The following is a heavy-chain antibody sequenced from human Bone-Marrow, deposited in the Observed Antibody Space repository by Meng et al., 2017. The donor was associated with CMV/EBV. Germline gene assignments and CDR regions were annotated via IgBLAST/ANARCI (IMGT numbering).Heavy chain of an antibody. CDR2: INPNSGGT. V-gene: IGHV1-2*02. Sequence: ASVKVSCKASGYTFTGYYMHWVRQAPGQGLEWMGWINPNSGGTNYAQKFQGRVTMTRDTSISTAYMELSRLRSDDTAVYYCARGGFVVVVAATPSVWFYPWGQRTLVTVSS. CDR3: ARGGFVVVVAATPSVWFYP. J-gene: IGHJ5*02. D-gene: IGHD2-15*01. CDR1: GYTFTGYY.